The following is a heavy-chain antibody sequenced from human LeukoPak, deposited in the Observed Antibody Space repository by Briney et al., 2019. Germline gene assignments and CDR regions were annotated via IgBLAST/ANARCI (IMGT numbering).Heavy chain of an antibody. CDR1: GGTFSSYA. J-gene: IGHJ3*02. D-gene: IGHD5-24*01. CDR3: ARSPDGYNYSGAFDI. Sequence: ASVKVSCKASGGTFSSYAISWVRQAPGQGLEWMGRIIPIFGTANYAQKFQGRVTITTDESTSTACMELSSLRSEDTAVYYCARSPDGYNYSGAFDIWGQGTMVTVSS. V-gene: IGHV1-69*05. CDR2: IIPIFGTA.